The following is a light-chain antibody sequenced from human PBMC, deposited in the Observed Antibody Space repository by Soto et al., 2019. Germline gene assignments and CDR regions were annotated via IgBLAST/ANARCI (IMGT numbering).Light chain of an antibody. CDR1: QDISSY. CDR2: TAS. Sequence: DIQLTQSPSFLSASVGDRVTITCRASQDISSYLAWYQQKPGKAPNLLIHTASTLQRGVPSRFSGSGSGTEFTLTISSLQPEDFATYYCQQRKSYPITFGQGTRLEIK. V-gene: IGKV1-9*01. CDR3: QQRKSYPIT. J-gene: IGKJ5*01.